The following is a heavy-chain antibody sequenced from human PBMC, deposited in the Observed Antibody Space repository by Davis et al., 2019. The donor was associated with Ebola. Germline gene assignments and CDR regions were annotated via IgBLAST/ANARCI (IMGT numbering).Heavy chain of an antibody. Sequence: GESLKISCAASGFTFSSYSMNWVRQAPGKGLEWVSSISSSSSYIYYADSVKGRFTISRDNAKNSLYLQMNSLRAEDTAVYYCARDRMPGYWGQGTLVTVSS. CDR2: ISSSSSYI. CDR1: GFTFSSYS. D-gene: IGHD2-2*01. CDR3: ARDRMPGY. J-gene: IGHJ4*02. V-gene: IGHV3-21*01.